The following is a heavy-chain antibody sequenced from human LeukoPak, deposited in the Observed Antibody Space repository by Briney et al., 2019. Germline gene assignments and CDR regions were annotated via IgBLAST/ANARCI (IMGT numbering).Heavy chain of an antibody. J-gene: IGHJ4*02. Sequence: SGGSLRLSCAASGFTFSSYWMYRVRQAPGKGLLWVSRINSDETTTTYAEYVKGRFTISRDNAKNTLYLQMSSLRAEDTAVYYCTRGTGYGSGWSTYWGQGILVTVSS. V-gene: IGHV3-74*01. CDR3: TRGTGYGSGWSTY. CDR1: GFTFSSYW. D-gene: IGHD6-19*01. CDR2: INSDETTT.